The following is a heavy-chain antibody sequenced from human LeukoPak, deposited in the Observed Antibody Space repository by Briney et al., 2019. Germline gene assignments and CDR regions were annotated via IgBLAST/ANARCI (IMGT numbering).Heavy chain of an antibody. J-gene: IGHJ3*02. Sequence: GGSLRLSCAASGFTFSSYAMNWVRQAPGKGLEWVSAISTSGDSTYYADSVEGRFTISRDNSKNTLYLQMNSLRAEDTAVYFCAKVFARDDCCVDAFDIWGQGTMVTVSS. D-gene: IGHD2-21*02. V-gene: IGHV3-23*01. CDR2: ISTSGDST. CDR3: AKVFARDDCCVDAFDI. CDR1: GFTFSSYA.